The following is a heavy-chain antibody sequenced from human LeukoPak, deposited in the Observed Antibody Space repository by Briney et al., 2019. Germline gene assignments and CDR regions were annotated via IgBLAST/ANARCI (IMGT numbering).Heavy chain of an antibody. D-gene: IGHD6-19*01. CDR1: GFTFSTYG. V-gene: IGHV3-30*03. CDR2: ISYDGSNK. Sequence: GGSLRLSCAASGFTFSTYGMHWVRQAPGKGLEWVAVISYDGSNKYYADSVKGRFTISRDNAKNSLYLQMNSLRAGDTAVYYCARGGSGWSLDYWGQGTLVTVSS. J-gene: IGHJ4*02. CDR3: ARGGSGWSLDY.